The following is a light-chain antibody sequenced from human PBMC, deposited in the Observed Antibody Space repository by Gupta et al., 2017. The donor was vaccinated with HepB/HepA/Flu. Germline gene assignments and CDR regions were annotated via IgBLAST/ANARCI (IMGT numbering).Light chain of an antibody. CDR1: QDINNY. Sequence: DIQLTQSPSLLSASVGDRVTITCRASQDINNYLAWYQQRPGKAPNLLIYAASTLQSGVPSRFSGSGSGTEFTLTISSLQPEDFATYYCQQLYTYPCFGGGTKVEIK. V-gene: IGKV1-9*01. CDR2: AAS. J-gene: IGKJ4*01. CDR3: QQLYTYPC.